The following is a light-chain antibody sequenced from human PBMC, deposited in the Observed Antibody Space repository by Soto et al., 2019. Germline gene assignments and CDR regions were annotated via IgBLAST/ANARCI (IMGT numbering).Light chain of an antibody. Sequence: DIQMTQSPSTLSGSVGDRVTITCRASQTISSWLAWYQQKPGKAPKLLIYKASTLKSGVPSRFSGSGSWTEFTLTISSLQPDDFATYYCQHYNSYSEAFGQGTKVELE. CDR1: QTISSW. J-gene: IGKJ1*01. CDR3: QHYNSYSEA. V-gene: IGKV1-5*03. CDR2: KAS.